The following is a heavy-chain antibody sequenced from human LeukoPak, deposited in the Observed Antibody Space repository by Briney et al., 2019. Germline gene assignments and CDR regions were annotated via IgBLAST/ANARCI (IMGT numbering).Heavy chain of an antibody. CDR3: ARGDIPDF. Sequence: PSETLSLTCGVSGYSISSGYYWGWIRQSPGKGLEWIGSIFHSGKTYYNLSPKSRVTISVDTSKNQFSLKLTSVTAADTAVYYCARGDIPDFWGQGILVTVSS. J-gene: IGHJ4*02. CDR1: GYSISSGYY. CDR2: IFHSGKT. D-gene: IGHD2-21*01. V-gene: IGHV4-38-2*01.